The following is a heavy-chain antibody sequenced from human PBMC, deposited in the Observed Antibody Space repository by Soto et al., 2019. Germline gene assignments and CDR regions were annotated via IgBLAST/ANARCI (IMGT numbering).Heavy chain of an antibody. CDR3: PIAVAVPADFDY. CDR1: GYTFTGYA. Sequence: QVQLVQSGAEEKKPGASVKVSCKASGYTFTGYAMHWVRQAPGQRLEWMGWINAGNGNTKYSQKFQGRVTITRDTSASTAYMAPSSLRSEDTAVYSCPIAVAVPADFDYWGQGTLVTVSS. V-gene: IGHV1-3*05. J-gene: IGHJ4*02. CDR2: INAGNGNT. D-gene: IGHD6-19*01.